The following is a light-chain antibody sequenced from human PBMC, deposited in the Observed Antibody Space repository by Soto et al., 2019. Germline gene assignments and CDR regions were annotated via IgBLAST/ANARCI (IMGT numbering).Light chain of an antibody. Sequence: EIVMTQSPATLSVSPGERATLSCRASQSVSSNLAWYQQKPGQAPRLLIYGASTRATGIPARFSGSGSGTEFTLTISSLQSEYVAVYYCQQYNNWPRRTFGQGSKVEIK. CDR2: GAS. V-gene: IGKV3-15*01. CDR3: QQYNNWPRRT. J-gene: IGKJ1*01. CDR1: QSVSSN.